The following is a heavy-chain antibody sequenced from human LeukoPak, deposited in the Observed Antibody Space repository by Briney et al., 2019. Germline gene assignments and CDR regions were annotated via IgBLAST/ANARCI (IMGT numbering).Heavy chain of an antibody. V-gene: IGHV3-74*01. D-gene: IGHD1-26*01. CDR3: ARGGSPPEALGDTFDV. J-gene: IGHJ3*01. CDR1: GFTFSSYW. Sequence: PGGSLRLSCAASGFTFSSYWMHWVRQAPGKGRVWVSRVKSDGSSPNYADSVKGRFTVSRDNAKNTLILQMNSLRAEDTAVYYCARGGSPPEALGDTFDVWGHGTLVTVSS. CDR2: VKSDGSSP.